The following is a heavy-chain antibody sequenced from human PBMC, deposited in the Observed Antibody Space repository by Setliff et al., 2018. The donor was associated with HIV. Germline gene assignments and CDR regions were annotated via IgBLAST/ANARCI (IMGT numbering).Heavy chain of an antibody. V-gene: IGHV2-70*11. J-gene: IGHJ4*02. Sequence: TLSLTCNVSGGSISSSSFYWGWIRQPPGKALEWLARIDWDDDKYYSTSLKTRLTISKDTSKNQVVLTMTNMDPVDTATYYCARMASSGWYPFDYWGQGTLVTVSS. CDR2: IDWDDDK. D-gene: IGHD6-19*01. CDR1: GGSISSSSFY. CDR3: ARMASSGWYPFDY.